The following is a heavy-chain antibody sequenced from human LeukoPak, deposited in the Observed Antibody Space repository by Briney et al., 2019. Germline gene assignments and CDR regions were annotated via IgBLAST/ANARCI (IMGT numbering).Heavy chain of an antibody. D-gene: IGHD4-11*01. CDR2: INPNSGET. V-gene: IGHV1-2*02. CDR3: ARDRDYSNTERGFDY. CDR1: GYTFSDYY. J-gene: IGHJ4*02. Sequence: ASVKVSCKTSGYTFSDYYIHWVRQAPGQGLEWMGWINPNSGETKSAQKFQGRVTMTGDTSISTAYMELRRVTPDDTAVYYCARDRDYSNTERGFDYWGQGTLVTVSS.